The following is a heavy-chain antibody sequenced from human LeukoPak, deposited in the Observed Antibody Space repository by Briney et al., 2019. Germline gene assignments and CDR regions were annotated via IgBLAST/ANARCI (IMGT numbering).Heavy chain of an antibody. J-gene: IGHJ4*02. CDR1: GFTFSTYA. CDR2: ISYDGNDK. CDR3: ARAVQLDY. V-gene: IGHV3-30-3*01. Sequence: AGRSLRLSCAASGFTFSTYAVHWVRQAPGKGLEWVAVISYDGNDKYYADSVKGRFTISRDNSKNTLYLQMNSLRAEDTAVYYCARAVQLDYWGQGTLVTVSS. D-gene: IGHD4-17*01.